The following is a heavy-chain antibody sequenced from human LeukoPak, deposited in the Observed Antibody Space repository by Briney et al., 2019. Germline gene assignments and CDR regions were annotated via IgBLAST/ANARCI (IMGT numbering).Heavy chain of an antibody. Sequence: PSETLSLTCTVSGGSISRYYWSWIRQPAGKGLEWIGRIYTSGSTNYNPSLKSRVTMSVDTSKNHFSLKLSSVTAADTAVYYCARDRSNYDFWSGYSGWFDPWGQGTLVTVSS. J-gene: IGHJ5*02. V-gene: IGHV4-4*07. CDR2: IYTSGST. CDR1: GGSISRYY. D-gene: IGHD3-3*01. CDR3: ARDRSNYDFWSGYSGWFDP.